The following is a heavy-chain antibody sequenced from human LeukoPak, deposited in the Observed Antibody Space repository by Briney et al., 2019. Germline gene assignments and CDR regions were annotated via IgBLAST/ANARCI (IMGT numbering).Heavy chain of an antibody. D-gene: IGHD6-6*01. CDR3: ASGVGQLVDAFDI. J-gene: IGHJ3*02. CDR1: GGSISSYY. V-gene: IGHV4-59*12. Sequence: SETLSLTCTVSGGSISSYYWSWIRQPPGKGLEWIGYIYYSGSTNYNPSLKSRVTMSMDTSKNQFSLKLSSVTAADTAVYYCASGVGQLVDAFDIWGQGTMVTVSS. CDR2: IYYSGST.